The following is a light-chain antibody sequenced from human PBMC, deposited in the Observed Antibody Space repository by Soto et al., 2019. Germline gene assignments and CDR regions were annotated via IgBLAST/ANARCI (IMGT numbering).Light chain of an antibody. CDR1: NIGTKS. V-gene: IGLV3-21*02. CDR2: DDS. CDR3: QVWDGSSDQVI. Sequence: SYELTQPPSVSVAPGQTARITCGGDNIGTKSVYWNQQKPGQAPVLVVYDDSDRPSGIPERFSGSNSGNTATLTISRVEAGDEAAYYCQVWDGSSDQVIFGGGTQLTVL. J-gene: IGLJ7*01.